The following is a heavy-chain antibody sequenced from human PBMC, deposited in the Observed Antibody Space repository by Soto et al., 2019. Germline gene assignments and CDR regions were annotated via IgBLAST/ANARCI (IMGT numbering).Heavy chain of an antibody. D-gene: IGHD4-17*01. Sequence: EVLLEESGGGLVQPGGSLRLSCAASGFSFISYSMNWVRETPGKGLECVSYISSSRSTIYYADSVKGRFTISRDSAKNSLYLQMNSLRLEDTAVYYCARDHGGGYGDYAFDYWCQGTLVSFSS. CDR2: ISSSRSTI. CDR1: GFSFISYS. CDR3: ARDHGGGYGDYAFDY. V-gene: IGHV3-48*01. J-gene: IGHJ4*02.